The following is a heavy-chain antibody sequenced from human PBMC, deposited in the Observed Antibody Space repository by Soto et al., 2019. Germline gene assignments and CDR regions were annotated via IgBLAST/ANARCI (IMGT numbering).Heavy chain of an antibody. J-gene: IGHJ4*02. V-gene: IGHV4-31*03. CDR2: IYHSGTT. Sequence: QVQLRESGPGLVKPSQTLSLTCTVSGGSISTDGYYWSWIRQHPGKGLEWIGYIYHSGTTYYSPSLKSRVTXSXXTSKNQFSLRLTSVTAADTAVYYCARASRSAGTDYWGQGTLVTVSS. D-gene: IGHD6-13*01. CDR3: ARASRSAGTDY. CDR1: GGSISTDGYY.